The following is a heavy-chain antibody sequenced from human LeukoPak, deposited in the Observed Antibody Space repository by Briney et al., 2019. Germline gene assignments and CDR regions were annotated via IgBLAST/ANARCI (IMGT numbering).Heavy chain of an antibody. CDR1: GFSFSDYW. Sequence: GESLKISCAASGFSFSDYWMSWVRQAPGKGLEWVANIKKDGSEKYCVDSVKGRFTISRDNAKNSLYLQMNSLRVEDTAVYYCARGGGHYEDFDYWGQGTLVTVSS. CDR3: ARGGGHYEDFDY. V-gene: IGHV3-7*01. J-gene: IGHJ4*02. CDR2: IKKDGSEK. D-gene: IGHD3-16*01.